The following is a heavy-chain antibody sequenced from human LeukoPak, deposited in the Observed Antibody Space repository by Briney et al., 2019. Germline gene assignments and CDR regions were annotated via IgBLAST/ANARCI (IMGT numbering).Heavy chain of an antibody. J-gene: IGHJ6*03. CDR3: ARDLGRKYMDV. CDR2: INPNSGGT. CDR1: GYTFTGYY. D-gene: IGHD3-10*01. V-gene: IGHV1-2*02. Sequence: GASVKVSCKASGYTFTGYYMHWVRQAPGQGLEWMGWINPNSGGTNYAQKFQGRVTMTRDTSISTVYMHLRSLRSDDTAVYYCARDLGRKYMDVWGKGTTVTVSS.